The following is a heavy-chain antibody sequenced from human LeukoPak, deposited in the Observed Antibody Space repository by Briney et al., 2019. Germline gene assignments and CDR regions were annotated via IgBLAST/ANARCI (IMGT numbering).Heavy chain of an antibody. CDR1: GFTFSSYS. D-gene: IGHD6-6*01. CDR2: ISSSSSYI. CDR3: ARDGPYSSSFRNLHY. V-gene: IGHV3-21*01. Sequence: PGGSLRLSCAASGFTFSSYSMNWVRQAPGKGLEWVSSISSSSSYIYYADSVKGRFTISRDNAKNSLYLQMNSLRAEDTAVYYCARDGPYSSSFRNLHYWGQGTLVTVSS. J-gene: IGHJ4*02.